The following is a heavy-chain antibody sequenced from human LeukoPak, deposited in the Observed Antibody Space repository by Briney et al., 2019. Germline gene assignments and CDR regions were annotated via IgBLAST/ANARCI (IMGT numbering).Heavy chain of an antibody. D-gene: IGHD3/OR15-3a*01. V-gene: IGHV4-59*01. CDR2: IYYSGST. CDR3: ARVGPATLKPYYFDY. Sequence: KPSETLSLTCTVSGGSISSYYWSWIRQPPGKGLEWIGYIYYSGSTNYNPSLKSRVTISVDTSKNQFSLKLSSVTAADTAVYYCARVGPATLKPYYFDYWGQGTLVTVSS. CDR1: GGSISSYY. J-gene: IGHJ4*02.